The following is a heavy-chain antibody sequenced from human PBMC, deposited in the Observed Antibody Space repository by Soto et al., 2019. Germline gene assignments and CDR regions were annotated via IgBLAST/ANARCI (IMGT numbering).Heavy chain of an antibody. V-gene: IGHV1-46*03. CDR1: GYSFASYY. CDR2: INPSGGST. D-gene: IGHD6-19*01. Sequence: QVQLVQSGAEVKKPGASVKVSCKASGYSFASYYIHWVRQAPGQGLEWMAIINPSGGSTGYVQKCQGRLTMTRDTSTSTVYMELSSLTSEDTAVYYCVTGAVAVPRASPGRWFDPWGQGTLVTVSS. J-gene: IGHJ5*02. CDR3: VTGAVAVPRASPGRWFDP.